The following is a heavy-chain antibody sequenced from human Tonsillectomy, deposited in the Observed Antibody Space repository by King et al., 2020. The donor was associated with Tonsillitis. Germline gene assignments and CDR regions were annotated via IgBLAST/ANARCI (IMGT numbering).Heavy chain of an antibody. D-gene: IGHD5-24*01. CDR3: ARDHDGYIFDY. J-gene: IGHJ4*02. V-gene: IGHV3-33*05. Sequence: VQLVESGGGVVQPGRSLRLSCAASGFTFSSYDMYWVRQAPGKGLEWVAVISYDGSNKYYEDSVTGRFTISRDNSKNKVYLQMNSLRAEDTAVYYCARDHDGYIFDYWGQGILVTVSS. CDR2: ISYDGSNK. CDR1: GFTFSSYD.